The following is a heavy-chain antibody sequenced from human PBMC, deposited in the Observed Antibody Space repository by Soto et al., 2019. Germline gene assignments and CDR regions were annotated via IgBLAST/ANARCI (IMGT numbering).Heavy chain of an antibody. V-gene: IGHV3-30*18. CDR2: ISYDGSNK. J-gene: IGHJ3*02. Sequence: WGSLRLSCAASGFTFSSYGMHWVRQAPGKGLEWVAVISYDGSNKYYADSVKGRFTISRDNSKNTPYLQMSSLRAEDTAVYYCVKGVVVITDRADAFDIWGQGTMVTVSS. D-gene: IGHD3-22*01. CDR1: GFTFSSYG. CDR3: VKGVVVITDRADAFDI.